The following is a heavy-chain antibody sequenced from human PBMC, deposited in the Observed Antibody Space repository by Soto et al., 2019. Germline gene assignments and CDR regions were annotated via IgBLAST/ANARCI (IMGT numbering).Heavy chain of an antibody. J-gene: IGHJ6*02. CDR3: AIVSVEKSMTDGMDV. Sequence: QVQLLESGGGVVHPGRSLRLACAASGFSFSTFALHWVRQAPGKGLEWVALISYDGNTQYYADSVRGRFSISRDNSKNTLYLHMSSLRREDTAVYYCAIVSVEKSMTDGMDVWGQGTTVTVSS. CDR2: ISYDGNTQ. D-gene: IGHD1-1*01. CDR1: GFSFSTFA. V-gene: IGHV3-30*04.